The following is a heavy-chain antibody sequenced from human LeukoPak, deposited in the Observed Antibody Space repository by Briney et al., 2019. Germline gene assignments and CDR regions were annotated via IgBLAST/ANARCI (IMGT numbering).Heavy chain of an antibody. D-gene: IGHD3-3*01. J-gene: IGHJ4*02. CDR2: INHSGST. CDR3: ARARLRFLEWLSPFDY. Sequence: SETLSLTCAVYGGSFSSYYWSWIRQPPGKGLEWIGEINHSGSTNYNPSLKSRVTISVDTSKNQFSLKLNSVTAADTAVYYCARARLRFLEWLSPFDYWGQGTLVTVSS. CDR1: GGSFSSYY. V-gene: IGHV4-34*01.